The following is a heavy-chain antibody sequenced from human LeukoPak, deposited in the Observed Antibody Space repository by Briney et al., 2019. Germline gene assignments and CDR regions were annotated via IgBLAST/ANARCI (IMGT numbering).Heavy chain of an antibody. CDR1: GFTFGDYA. Sequence: GRSLRLSCTASGFTFGDYAMSWVRQAPGEGLEWVGFIRSKAYGGTTEYAASVKGRFTISRDDSKSIAYLQMNSLKTEDTAVYYCTGLPVVVAADYYYYGMDVWGQGTTVTVSS. CDR3: TGLPVVVAADYYYYGMDV. V-gene: IGHV3-49*04. CDR2: IRSKAYGGTT. J-gene: IGHJ6*02. D-gene: IGHD2-15*01.